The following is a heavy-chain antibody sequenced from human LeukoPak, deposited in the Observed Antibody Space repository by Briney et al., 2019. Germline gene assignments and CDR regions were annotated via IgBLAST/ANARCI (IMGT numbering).Heavy chain of an antibody. V-gene: IGHV1-18*01. Sequence: ASVNVSCKASGYTFTSYGISWVRQAPGQGLEWMGWISAYNGNTNYAQKLQGRVTMTTDTSTSTAYMELRSLRSDDTAVYYCARYPPSPHLELPEVYYFDYWGQGTLVTVSS. D-gene: IGHD1-7*01. CDR3: ARYPPSPHLELPEVYYFDY. CDR2: ISAYNGNT. CDR1: GYTFTSYG. J-gene: IGHJ4*02.